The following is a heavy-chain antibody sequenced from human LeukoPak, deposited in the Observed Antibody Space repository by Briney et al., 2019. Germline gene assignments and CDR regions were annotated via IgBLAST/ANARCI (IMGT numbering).Heavy chain of an antibody. CDR3: ARGPRNDP. J-gene: IGHJ5*02. CDR2: VHPNGGNT. CDR1: GYPFTTWE. D-gene: IGHD1-14*01. Sequence: ASVRVSCKTSGYPFTTWEINWVRQAAGQGLEWMGWVHPNGGNTAYAQKFQGRVTMTRDTSISAAYMELSGLTSDDTAVYFCARGPRNDPWGQGTLVTVSS. V-gene: IGHV1-8*01.